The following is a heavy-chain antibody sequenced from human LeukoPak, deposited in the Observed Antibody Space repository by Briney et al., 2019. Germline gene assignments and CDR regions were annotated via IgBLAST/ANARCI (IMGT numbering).Heavy chain of an antibody. CDR1: GFTFDDYA. J-gene: IGHJ6*02. CDR3: ATDPDGMDV. V-gene: IGHV3-9*01. CDR2: ISWNSGSI. Sequence: GGSLRLSCAASGFTFDDYAMHWVRQAPGKGLEWVSGISWNSGSIGYADSVKGRFTISRDNAKNSLYLQMNSLRAEDTALYYCATDPDGMDVWGQGTTVTVSS.